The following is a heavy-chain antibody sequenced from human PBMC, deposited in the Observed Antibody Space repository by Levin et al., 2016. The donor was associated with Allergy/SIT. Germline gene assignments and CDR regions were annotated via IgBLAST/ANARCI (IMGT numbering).Heavy chain of an antibody. CDR1: GFTFSSYG. CDR3: AKDSLPLRYENYYYYGMDV. Sequence: GESLKISCAASGFTFSSYGMHWVRQAPGKGLEWVAVISYDGSNKYYADSVKGRFTISRDNSKNTLYLQMNSLRAEDTAVYYCAKDSLPLRYENYYYYGMDVWGQGTTVTVSS. D-gene: IGHD3-9*01. CDR2: ISYDGSNK. J-gene: IGHJ6*02. V-gene: IGHV3-30*18.